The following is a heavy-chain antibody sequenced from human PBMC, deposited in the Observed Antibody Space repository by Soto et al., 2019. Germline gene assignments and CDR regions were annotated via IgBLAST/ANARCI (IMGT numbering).Heavy chain of an antibody. CDR1: GFSLTTSGVG. CDR3: AHHPYYGLGSYSFDY. Sequence: QITLKESGPTLVRPTQTLTLTCTFSGFSLTTSGVGVGWIRQPPGKALEWLAVIYWDDDKRYSSSLKSRLTSXXDXSXXQVVLTMTNMDPVYTATYYCAHHPYYGLGSYSFDYWGQGTLVTVSS. V-gene: IGHV2-5*02. D-gene: IGHD3-10*01. J-gene: IGHJ4*02. CDR2: IYWDDDK.